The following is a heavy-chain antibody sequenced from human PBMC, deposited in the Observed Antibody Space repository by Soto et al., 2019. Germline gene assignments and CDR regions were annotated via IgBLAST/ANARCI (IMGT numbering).Heavy chain of an antibody. J-gene: IGHJ4*02. Sequence: PGGSLRLSCAPSGFTFSSYAMHSVRQASGKGLDCVAVISYDGGNKYYADSVKGRFTISRDNPKNTLYLQMNRLRTENTAIYYCAKYASSSWSLFDSWGQGTLVTVSS. CDR3: AKYASSSWSLFDS. D-gene: IGHD6-13*01. CDR2: ISYDGGNK. V-gene: IGHV3-30-3*02. CDR1: GFTFSSYA.